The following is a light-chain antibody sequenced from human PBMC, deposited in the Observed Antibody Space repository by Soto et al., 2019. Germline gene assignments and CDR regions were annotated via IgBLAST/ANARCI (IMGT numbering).Light chain of an antibody. CDR3: QSYDSSLSGRGV. V-gene: IGLV1-40*01. CDR2: GNS. Sequence: QSVLTQPPSVSGAPGQRVTISCTGRSSNIGAGYDVHWYQQLPGTAPKLLIYGNSNRPSGVPDRFSGSKSGTSASLALTGLQAEDEADYYCQSYDSSLSGRGVFGTGTKLTVL. J-gene: IGLJ1*01. CDR1: SSNIGAGYD.